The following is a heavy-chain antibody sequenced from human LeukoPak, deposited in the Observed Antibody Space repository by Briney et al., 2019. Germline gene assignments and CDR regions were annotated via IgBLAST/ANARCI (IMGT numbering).Heavy chain of an antibody. D-gene: IGHD3-10*01. CDR1: GFTFSSYS. J-gene: IGHJ5*02. CDR2: ISSSSSYI. Sequence: GGSLRLSCAASGFTFSSYSMNWVRQAPGKGLEWVSSISSSSSYIYYADSVKGRFTISRDNAKNSLYLQMNSLRAEDTAVYYCARGYYGSGTVPGWFDPWGQGTLVSVSS. CDR3: ARGYYGSGTVPGWFDP. V-gene: IGHV3-21*01.